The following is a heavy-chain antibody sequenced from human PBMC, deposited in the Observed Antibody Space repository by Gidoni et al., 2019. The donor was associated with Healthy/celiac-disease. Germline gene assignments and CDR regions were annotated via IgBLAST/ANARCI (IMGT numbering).Heavy chain of an antibody. D-gene: IGHD3-22*01. V-gene: IGHV3-23*01. CDR1: GFTFSSYA. J-gene: IGHJ4*02. Sequence: EVQLLESGGGLVQPGGSLRLSCAASGFTFSSYAMSWVRQAPGKGLEWVSAISGSVGCTYYADSVKGRFTISRDNSKNTLYLQMNSLRAEDTAVYYCAKPSGSSGYYYGYWGQGTLVTVSS. CDR2: ISGSVGCT. CDR3: AKPSGSSGYYYGY.